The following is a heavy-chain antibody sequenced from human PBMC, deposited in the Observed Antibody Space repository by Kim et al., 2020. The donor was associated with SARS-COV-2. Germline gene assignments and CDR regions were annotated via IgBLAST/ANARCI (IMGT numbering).Heavy chain of an antibody. CDR2: I. D-gene: IGHD3-3*02. Sequence: IGYADSVKGRFTTAIDNAKNSLYLQMNSLGPEDTALYYCTKDVLAGGADVWGQGTAVIVSS. CDR3: TKDVLAGGADV. J-gene: IGHJ6*02. V-gene: IGHV3-9*01.